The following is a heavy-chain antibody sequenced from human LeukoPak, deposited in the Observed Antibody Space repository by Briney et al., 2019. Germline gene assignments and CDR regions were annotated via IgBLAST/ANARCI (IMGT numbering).Heavy chain of an antibody. CDR1: GFTFSSYA. D-gene: IGHD2-2*01. J-gene: IGHJ4*02. V-gene: IGHV3-23*01. CDR2: ISGSGGST. CDR3: AREPPYTGHCDITTCDVSRFDL. Sequence: PGGSLRLSCAASGFTFSSYAMSWVRQAPGKGLEWVSAISGSGGSTYYADSVKGRFTISRDNSKNTLYLQMNSLRAEDTAVYFCAREPPYTGHCDITTCDVSRFDLWGQGTLVTVS.